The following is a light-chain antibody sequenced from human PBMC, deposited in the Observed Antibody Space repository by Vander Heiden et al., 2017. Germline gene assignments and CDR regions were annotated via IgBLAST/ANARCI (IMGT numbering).Light chain of an antibody. J-gene: IGLJ2*01. CDR2: AKD. Sequence: SSELTQDPAVSVALGQTVRITCQGDSLRSFYASWHQQKQGQAPVLVIYAKDNRPSGIPDRFSGSSSGNTASLTITGAQAEDEADYYCESRDNSGTRLLFGGGTKLTVL. CDR1: SLRSFY. CDR3: ESRDNSGTRLL. V-gene: IGLV3-19*01.